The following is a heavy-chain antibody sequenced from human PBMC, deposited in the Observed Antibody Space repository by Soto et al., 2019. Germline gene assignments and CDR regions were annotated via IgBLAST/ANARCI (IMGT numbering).Heavy chain of an antibody. V-gene: IGHV3-30*18. J-gene: IGHJ6*02. CDR1: GFTFSSYG. CDR3: AKGGIVGATTEGMDV. Sequence: QVQLVESGGGVVQPGRSLRLSCAASGFTFSSYGMHWVRQAPGKGLEWVAVISYDGSNKYYADSVKGRFTISRDNSKNTLYLQMNSLRAEDTAVYYCAKGGIVGATTEGMDVWGQGTTVTVSS. CDR2: ISYDGSNK. D-gene: IGHD1-26*01.